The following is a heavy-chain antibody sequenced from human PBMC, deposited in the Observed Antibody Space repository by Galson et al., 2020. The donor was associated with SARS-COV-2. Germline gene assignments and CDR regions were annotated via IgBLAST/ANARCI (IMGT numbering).Heavy chain of an antibody. J-gene: IGHJ6*03. D-gene: IGHD3-16*01. CDR3: ARGHRGVVPSPVLGLGPFYSYYYMDV. V-gene: IGHV4-34*01. CDR2: INVGGSS. CDR1: GGSFSGYS. Sequence: SETLSLTCAVYGGSFSGYSWTWVRQPPGKGLEWIGEINVGGSSNYSPSPRTRVNVSVEPSKNQFSLKLRSGTAADTALYFCARGHRGVVPSPVLGLGPFYSYYYMDVWAKGTTVTVSS.